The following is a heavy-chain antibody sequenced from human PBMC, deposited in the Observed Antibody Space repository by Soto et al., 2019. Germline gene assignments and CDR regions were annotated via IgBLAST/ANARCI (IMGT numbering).Heavy chain of an antibody. CDR1: GYTFTSYG. CDR2: ISAYNGNT. V-gene: IGHV1-18*01. J-gene: IGHJ6*02. D-gene: IGHD1-26*01. CDR3: ARGIVGATYYYYGMDV. Sequence: GASVKVSCKAPGYTFTSYGISWVRQAPGQGLEWMGWISAYNGNTNYAQKLQGRVTMTTDTSTSTAYMELRSLRSDDTAVYYCARGIVGATYYYYGMDVWGQGTTVTVSS.